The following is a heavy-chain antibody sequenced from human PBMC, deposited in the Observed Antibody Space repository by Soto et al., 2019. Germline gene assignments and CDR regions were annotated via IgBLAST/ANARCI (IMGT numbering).Heavy chain of an antibody. CDR3: ARSSGGNFGIIIEGTNWFAP. V-gene: IGHV1-46*01. CDR2: INPHGGST. D-gene: IGHD1-26*01. J-gene: IGHJ5*02. CDR1: RDTFTIYY. Sequence: GASVKVSCKAPRDTFTIYYINCVLQSPLRGLDWMGVINPHGGSTAYAQKFKGRVTLTRDTSASTVYMEVSSLTSEDTAMYYCARSSGGNFGIIIEGTNWFAPWGQGTLVTVSS.